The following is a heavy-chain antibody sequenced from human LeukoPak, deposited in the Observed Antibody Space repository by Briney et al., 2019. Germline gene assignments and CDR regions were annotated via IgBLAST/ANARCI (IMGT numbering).Heavy chain of an antibody. J-gene: IGHJ4*02. CDR1: GFPFSSYG. V-gene: IGHV3-30*02. CDR2: ILYDGSDT. D-gene: IGHD4-11*01. Sequence: GGSLRLSCGASGFPFSSYGMHWVRQAPGKGLEWMAFILYDGSDTFYADSVKGRFTISRDNSTNTLYLQLNSLRAEDTAVYYCAAMTSFTTGDYWGQGTLVTVSS. CDR3: AAMTSFTTGDY.